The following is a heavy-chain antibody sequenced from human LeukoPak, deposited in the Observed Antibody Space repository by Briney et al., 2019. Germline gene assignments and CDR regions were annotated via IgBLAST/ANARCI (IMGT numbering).Heavy chain of an antibody. CDR1: GFTFSNYA. J-gene: IGHJ4*02. CDR3: AKDIDWYTISGGDY. Sequence: GGSLRLSCAASGFTFSNYAMSWVRQAPGKGLEWVSGFSVSDGITYYADSVKGRFTISRDNSKNTLYLQMNSLRAEDTTVYYCAKDIDWYTISGGDYWGQGTLVTVSS. D-gene: IGHD6-13*01. V-gene: IGHV3-23*01. CDR2: FSVSDGIT.